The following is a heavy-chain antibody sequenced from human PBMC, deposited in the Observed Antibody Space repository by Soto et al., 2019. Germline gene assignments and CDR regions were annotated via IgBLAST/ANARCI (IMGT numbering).Heavy chain of an antibody. Sequence: ESLKISCKGSGYSFTSYWISWVRQMPGKGLEWMGRIDPSDSYTNYSPSFQGHVTISADKSISTAYLQWSSLKASDTAMYYCARILLDCSSTSCYTVPGYWGQGTLVTVSS. CDR2: IDPSDSYT. J-gene: IGHJ4*02. V-gene: IGHV5-10-1*01. CDR3: ARILLDCSSTSCYTVPGY. D-gene: IGHD2-2*02. CDR1: GYSFTSYW.